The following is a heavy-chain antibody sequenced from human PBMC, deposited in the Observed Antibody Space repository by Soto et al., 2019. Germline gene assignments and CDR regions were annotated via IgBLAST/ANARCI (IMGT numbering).Heavy chain of an antibody. D-gene: IGHD6-6*01. CDR1: GYSFTSYW. CDR3: ARSSIAAREDYYYYGMDV. CDR2: IYPGDSDT. V-gene: IGHV5-51*01. J-gene: IGHJ6*02. Sequence: LKISCEGSGYSFTSYWIGWVRQMPGKGLEWMGIIYPGDSDTRYSPSFQGQVTISADKSISTAYLQWSSLKASDTAMYYCARSSIAAREDYYYYGMDVWGQGTTVTVSS.